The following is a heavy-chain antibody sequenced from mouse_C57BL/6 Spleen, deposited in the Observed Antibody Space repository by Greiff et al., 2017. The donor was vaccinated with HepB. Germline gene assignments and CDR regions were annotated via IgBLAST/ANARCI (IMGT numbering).Heavy chain of an antibody. CDR1: GYSITSGYY. Sequence: EVKLVESGPGLVKPSQSLSLTCSVTGYSITSGYYWNWIRQFPGNKLEWMGYISYDGSNNYNPSLKNRISITRDTSKNQFFLKLNSVTTEDTATYYCARVVAYWGQGTLVTVSA. J-gene: IGHJ3*01. V-gene: IGHV3-6*01. CDR3: ARVVAY. CDR2: ISYDGSN.